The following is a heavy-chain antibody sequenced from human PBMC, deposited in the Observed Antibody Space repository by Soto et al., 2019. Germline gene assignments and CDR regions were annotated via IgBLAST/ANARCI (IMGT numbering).Heavy chain of an antibody. CDR2: MSHDGSDK. Sequence: QVHLVESGGGVVQPGRSLRLSCAASGFTFSSYGMHWVRQAPGKGLEWVAVMSHDGSDKYYSDSVKGRCTISRDNSKNTLYLQMNGLRDDDTAVYYCARSSHCSGYSGRIDAWGQRTLVTVSS. J-gene: IGHJ5*02. CDR3: ARSSHCSGYSGRIDA. D-gene: IGHD3-3*01. V-gene: IGHV3-30*03. CDR1: GFTFSSYG.